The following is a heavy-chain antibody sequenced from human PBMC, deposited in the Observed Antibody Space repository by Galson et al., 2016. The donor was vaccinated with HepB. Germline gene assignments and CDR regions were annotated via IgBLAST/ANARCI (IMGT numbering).Heavy chain of an antibody. V-gene: IGHV3-23*01. CDR1: GFSFSSYA. CDR2: ISGNRP. J-gene: IGHJ4*02. Sequence: SLRLSCAASGFSFSSYAMSWVRQAPGEGLEWVSAISGNRPEYADSVKGRFTISRDNSKNTVYLQMNSLRAEDRAVYYCARAKRYGTGWYGRNDYWGQGTLVTVS. D-gene: IGHD6-19*01. CDR3: ARAKRYGTGWYGRNDY.